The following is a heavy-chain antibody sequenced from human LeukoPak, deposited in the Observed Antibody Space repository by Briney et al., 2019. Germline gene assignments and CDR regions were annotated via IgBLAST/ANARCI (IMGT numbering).Heavy chain of an antibody. CDR3: ARDKQDYDSSGYYDY. D-gene: IGHD3-22*01. V-gene: IGHV3-66*01. J-gene: IGHJ4*02. CDR1: GFTLSSNY. Sequence: GGSLRLSCAASGFTLSSNYMSWVRQAPGKGLEWVSVIYSGGSTYYADSVKGRFTVSRDNSKNTLYLQMNSLRAEDTAVYYCARDKQDYDSSGYYDYWGQGTLVTVSS. CDR2: IYSGGST.